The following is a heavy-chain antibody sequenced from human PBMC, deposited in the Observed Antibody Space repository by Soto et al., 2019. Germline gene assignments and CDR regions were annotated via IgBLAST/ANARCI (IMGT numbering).Heavy chain of an antibody. CDR3: ARDNGYGHFDS. J-gene: IGHJ4*02. D-gene: IGHD5-12*01. CDR2: MFYSGST. CDR1: GASMSSGRSY. Sequence: SETLSLTCTVSGASMSSGRSYWSWIRQHPGKGLEWIGYMFYSGSTYYHPSLKSRVNISADTSKNQFSLRLTSVTPADTAVYYCARDNGYGHFDSWGQGTLVTVSS. V-gene: IGHV4-31*03.